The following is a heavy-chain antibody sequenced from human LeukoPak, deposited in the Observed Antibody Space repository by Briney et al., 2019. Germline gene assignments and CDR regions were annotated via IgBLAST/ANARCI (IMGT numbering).Heavy chain of an antibody. V-gene: IGHV3-74*01. Sequence: PGGSLRLSCAASGFTFSSYPMHWVRQVPGRGPVWVSRINHDGSDTIYADSVRGRFTISRDDAKNTLYLQMNNLRAEDTAVYYCVRGGPSTWSWGQGTLVTVSS. CDR1: GFTFSSYP. J-gene: IGHJ5*02. D-gene: IGHD2-15*01. CDR3: VRGGPSTWS. CDR2: INHDGSDT.